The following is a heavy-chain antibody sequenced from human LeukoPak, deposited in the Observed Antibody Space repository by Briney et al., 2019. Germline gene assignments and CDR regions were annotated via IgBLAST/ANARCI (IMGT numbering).Heavy chain of an antibody. D-gene: IGHD6-19*01. J-gene: IGHJ5*02. Sequence: PGGSLRLSCAASGFTFSSYWMSWVRQAPGKGLEWVANIKQYGSEKYYVDSVKGRFTISRDNAKNSLYLQMNSLRAEDTAVYYCAKGSGSGWYGWFAPWGQGTLVTVSS. CDR3: AKGSGSGWYGWFAP. CDR1: GFTFSSYW. V-gene: IGHV3-7*03. CDR2: IKQYGSEK.